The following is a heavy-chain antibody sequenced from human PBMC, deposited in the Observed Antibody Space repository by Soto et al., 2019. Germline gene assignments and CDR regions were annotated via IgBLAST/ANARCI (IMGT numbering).Heavy chain of an antibody. J-gene: IGHJ5*02. CDR3: AKGAGPPWFDP. CDR2: IQTNGHT. CDR1: GGSLSGYH. Sequence: QVQLQESGPGLVKPSETLSLICSVSGGSLSGYHWSWIRQPAGKGLEWLGRIQTNGHTDYDPSLKSRVTISIDTSNNQFSLTVTSVTAADTAVYFCAKGAGPPWFDPWGKGTLVTVSS. V-gene: IGHV4-4*07.